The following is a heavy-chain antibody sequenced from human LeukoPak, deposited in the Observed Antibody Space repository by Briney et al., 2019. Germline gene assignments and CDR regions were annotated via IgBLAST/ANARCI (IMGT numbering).Heavy chain of an antibody. D-gene: IGHD6-13*01. Sequence: ASVKVSCKASGYTFTSYGFTWVRQAPGQGLEWMGWITAYNGHTRYAQKFQGRVTMTTDTSTSTAYMEVRSLRSDDTAVYYCAREGHTSTWYGDRDCRYYGMDVWGQGTTVTVSS. V-gene: IGHV1-18*01. CDR3: AREGHTSTWYGDRDCRYYGMDV. CDR1: GYTFTSYG. J-gene: IGHJ6*02. CDR2: ITAYNGHT.